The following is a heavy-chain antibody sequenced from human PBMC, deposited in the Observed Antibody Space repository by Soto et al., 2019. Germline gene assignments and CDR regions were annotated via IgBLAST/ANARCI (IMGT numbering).Heavy chain of an antibody. J-gene: IGHJ6*02. CDR2: IYYSGIT. D-gene: IGHD1-20*01. V-gene: IGHV4-59*01. Sequence: QVQLQESGPGLVKPSETLSLTCTVSGGSISSYYWSWIRQPPGKGLEWIGYIYYSGITNYNPSLKSRFTISVDTSKNQFSLKLSSVTAADTAVYYCARYKSNDYYGMDVWGQGTTVTVSS. CDR1: GGSISSYY. CDR3: ARYKSNDYYGMDV.